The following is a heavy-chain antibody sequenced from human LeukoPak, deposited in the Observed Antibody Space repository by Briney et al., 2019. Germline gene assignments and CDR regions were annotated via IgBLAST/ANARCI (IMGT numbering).Heavy chain of an antibody. CDR3: ARDPYSYYYGMGV. V-gene: IGHV1-46*01. Sequence: GASVKVSFKASGYTFTSYYMHWVRQAPGQGLEWMGIINPSGGSTSYAQKFQGRVTMTRDTSTSTVYMELSSLRSEDTAVYYCARDPYSYYYGMGVWGQGTTVTVSS. CDR2: INPSGGST. CDR1: GYTFTSYY. J-gene: IGHJ6*02.